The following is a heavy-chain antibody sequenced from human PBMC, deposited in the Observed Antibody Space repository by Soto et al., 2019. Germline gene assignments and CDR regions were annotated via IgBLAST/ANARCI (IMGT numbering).Heavy chain of an antibody. CDR3: AKDGNDFWSGYFARYYYYMDV. CDR2: ISWNSGSI. Sequence: GGSLRLSCAASGFTLDDYAMHWVRQAPGKGLEWVSGISWNSGSIGYADSVKGRFTISRDNAKNSLYLQMNSLRAEDTALYYCAKDGNDFWSGYFARYYYYMDVWGKGTTVTVSS. J-gene: IGHJ6*03. D-gene: IGHD3-3*01. V-gene: IGHV3-9*01. CDR1: GFTLDDYA.